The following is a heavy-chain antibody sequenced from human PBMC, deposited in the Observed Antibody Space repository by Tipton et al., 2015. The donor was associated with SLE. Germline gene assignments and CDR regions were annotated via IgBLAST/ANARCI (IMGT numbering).Heavy chain of an antibody. CDR3: AIIIAVAGYGGYFDY. Sequence: TLSLTCTVSGGSISSSSYYWGWIRQPPGKGLEWIGSIYYSGSTYYNPSLKSRVTISVDTSKNQFSLKLSSVTAADTAVYYCAIIIAVAGYGGYFDYWGQGTLATVSS. J-gene: IGHJ4*02. CDR1: GGSISSSSYY. D-gene: IGHD6-19*01. V-gene: IGHV4-39*01. CDR2: IYYSGST.